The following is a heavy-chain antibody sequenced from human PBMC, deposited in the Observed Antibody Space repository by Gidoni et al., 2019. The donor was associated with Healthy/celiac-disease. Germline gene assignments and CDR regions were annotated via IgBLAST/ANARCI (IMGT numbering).Heavy chain of an antibody. D-gene: IGHD3-22*01. V-gene: IGHV5-10-1*03. CDR1: GYSFTSYW. CDR2: IDPCDSYT. J-gene: IGHJ2*01. Sequence: VQLVQSGAEVTKPGESLRISCKGSGYSFTSYWISWVRQMPGKGLEWMGRIDPCDSYTNYSPSFQGHVTISADKSISTAYLQWSSLKASDTAMYYCARRVQYYYDSSGYIQHVYFDLWGRGTLVTVSS. CDR3: ARRVQYYYDSSGYIQHVYFDL.